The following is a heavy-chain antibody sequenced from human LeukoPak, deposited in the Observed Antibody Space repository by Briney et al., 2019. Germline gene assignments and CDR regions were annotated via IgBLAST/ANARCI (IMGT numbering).Heavy chain of an antibody. CDR2: IGTSTSYI. V-gene: IGHV3-21*01. Sequence: GGSLRLSCAASGFTFSTYIMNWVPQTPGKGLEWVSSIGTSTSYIYYADSVKGRFTIPRDNAKDSLYLQMNSLRAEDTAVYYCAELGITMIGGVWGKGTTVTISS. CDR3: AELGITMIGGV. J-gene: IGHJ6*04. D-gene: IGHD3-10*02. CDR1: GFTFSTYI.